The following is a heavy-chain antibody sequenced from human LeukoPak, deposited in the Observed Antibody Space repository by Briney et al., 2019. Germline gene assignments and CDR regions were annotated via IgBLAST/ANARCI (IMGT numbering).Heavy chain of an antibody. J-gene: IGHJ6*02. CDR2: ISSSGSTI. CDR3: ARDYYGSGSYYNRFDYYYYGMDV. Sequence: GGFLRLSCAASGFTFSDYYMSWIRQAPGKGLEWVSYISSSGSTICYADSVKGRFTISRDNAKNSLYLQMNSLRAEDTAVYYCARDYYGSGSYYNRFDYYYYGMDVWGQGTTVTVSS. CDR1: GFTFSDYY. V-gene: IGHV3-11*01. D-gene: IGHD3-10*01.